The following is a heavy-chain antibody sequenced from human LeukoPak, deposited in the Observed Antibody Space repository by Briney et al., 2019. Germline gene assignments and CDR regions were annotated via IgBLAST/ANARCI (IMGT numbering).Heavy chain of an antibody. V-gene: IGHV4-34*01. J-gene: IGHJ6*03. D-gene: IGHD3-22*01. CDR3: ARAPLYDSSGYYYGNYYYYMDV. CDR2: INHSGST. CDR1: GGSFSGYY. Sequence: SETLSLTCAVYGGSFSGYYWSWIRQPPGKGLEWIGEINHSGSTNHNPSLKSRITISVDTSKNQFSLKLSSVTAADTAVYYCARAPLYDSSGYYYGNYYYYMDVWGKGTTVTVSS.